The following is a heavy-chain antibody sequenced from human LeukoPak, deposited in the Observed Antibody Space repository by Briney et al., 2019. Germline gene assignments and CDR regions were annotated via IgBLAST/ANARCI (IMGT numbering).Heavy chain of an antibody. Sequence: GGSLRLSCAASGFTFSSYGMHWVRQAPGKGLEWVAVISYDGSNKYYADSVKGRFTISRDNSKNTLYLQMNSLRAEDTAVYYCGKDWAGMVGGGGDYWGQGTLVTVSS. CDR3: GKDWAGMVGGGGDY. J-gene: IGHJ4*02. V-gene: IGHV3-30*18. CDR2: ISYDGSNK. D-gene: IGHD2-15*01. CDR1: GFTFSSYG.